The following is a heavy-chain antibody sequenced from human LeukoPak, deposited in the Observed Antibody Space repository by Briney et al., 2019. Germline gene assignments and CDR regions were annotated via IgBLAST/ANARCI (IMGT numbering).Heavy chain of an antibody. CDR2: IYYSGST. J-gene: IGHJ3*02. V-gene: IGHV4-61*01. D-gene: IGHD3-16*01. CDR1: GGSISSSSYY. CDR3: ARDGGDLDI. Sequence: SETLSLTCTVSGGSISSSSYYWGWIRQPPGKGLEWIGYIYYSGSTNYNPSLKSRVTISVDTSENQFSLKLSSVTAADTAVYYCARDGGDLDIWGQGTMVTVSS.